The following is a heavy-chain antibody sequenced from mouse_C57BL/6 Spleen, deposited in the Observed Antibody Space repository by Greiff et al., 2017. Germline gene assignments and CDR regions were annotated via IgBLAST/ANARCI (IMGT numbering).Heavy chain of an antibody. CDR3: ARSGNYAMDY. J-gene: IGHJ4*01. Sequence: VQLQQPGAELVRPGTSVKLSCKASGYTFTSYWMHWVKQRPGQGLEWIGVIDPSDSYTNYNQKFKGKATLTVDTSSSTAYMQLSSLTSEDSAVYYGARSGNYAMDYWGQGTSVTVSS. CDR2: IDPSDSYT. D-gene: IGHD4-1*01. V-gene: IGHV1-59*01. CDR1: GYTFTSYW.